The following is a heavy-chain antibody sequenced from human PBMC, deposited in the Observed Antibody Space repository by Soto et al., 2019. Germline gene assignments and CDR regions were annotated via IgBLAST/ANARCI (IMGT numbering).Heavy chain of an antibody. CDR1: GASISGFY. V-gene: IGHV4-4*07. CDR2: IYATGTT. CDR3: ARDGTKTLRDWFEP. Sequence: SETLSLTCTVSGASISGFYWSWIRKSAGKGLEWIGRIYATGTTDYNPPLTCRVMMSVDTCKNQFSLKLRSLTAAHTAVYYCARDGTKTLRDWFEPWGQGISVAVSS. J-gene: IGHJ5*02. D-gene: IGHD1-1*01.